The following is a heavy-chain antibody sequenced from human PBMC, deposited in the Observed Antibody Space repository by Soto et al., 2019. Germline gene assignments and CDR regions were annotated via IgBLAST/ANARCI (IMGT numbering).Heavy chain of an antibody. Sequence: SQTLSLTCAITGDSVSSNSAGWSWVRQSPSRGLAWLGRTYYRSKWYYEYAVSVRGRITINPDTSKNQYSLQLNSVTPEDTAVYFCARGEPYSGRIFDYLRQGALVTFYS. CDR1: GDSVSSNSAG. J-gene: IGHJ4*01. CDR2: TYYRSKWYY. CDR3: ARGEPYSGRIFDY. V-gene: IGHV6-1*01. D-gene: IGHD1-26*01.